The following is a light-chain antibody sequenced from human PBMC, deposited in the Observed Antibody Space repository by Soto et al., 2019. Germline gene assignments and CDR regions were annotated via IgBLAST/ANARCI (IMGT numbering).Light chain of an antibody. CDR1: RSINTY. J-gene: IGKJ1*01. Sequence: DLQMTQSPSSLSASVGDRVTITCRASRSINTYVNWYQQRPGKAPELLIYSASSLHTGVPSRFSGSGAGTDFTFTINSLLPEDFAIYYCQQTYSTPRTFGQGTKVDSK. CDR2: SAS. V-gene: IGKV1-39*01. CDR3: QQTYSTPRT.